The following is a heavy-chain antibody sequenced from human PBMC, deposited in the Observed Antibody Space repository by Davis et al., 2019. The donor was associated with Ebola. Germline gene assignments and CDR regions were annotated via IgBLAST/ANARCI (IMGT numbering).Heavy chain of an antibody. CDR2: INAGNGNT. CDR1: GYTFTSYA. D-gene: IGHD4-17*01. J-gene: IGHJ4*02. V-gene: IGHV1-3*01. Sequence: ASVKVSCKASGYTFTSYAMHWVRQAPGQRLEWMGWINAGNGNTKYSQKFQGRVTITRDTSASTAYMELSSLRSEDTAVYYCARQATTVTTSWFDYWGQGTLVTVSS. CDR3: ARQATTVTTSWFDY.